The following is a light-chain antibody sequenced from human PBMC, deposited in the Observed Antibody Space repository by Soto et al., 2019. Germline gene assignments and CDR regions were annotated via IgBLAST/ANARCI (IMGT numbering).Light chain of an antibody. CDR2: QTS. CDR1: QYINTR. V-gene: IGKV3-11*01. CDR3: HQRQSWPRT. Sequence: EIVLTQSPATPSSFPGDRVTLSCRASQYINTRLAWYQHRPGQAPRLLIYQTSLRAAGIPARFSASGSGTDFTRTISDVQPEDFALYYCHQRQSWPRTFGQGT. J-gene: IGKJ1*01.